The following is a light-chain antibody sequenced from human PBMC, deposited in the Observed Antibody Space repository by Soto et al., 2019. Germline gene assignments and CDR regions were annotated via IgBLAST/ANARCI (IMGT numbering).Light chain of an antibody. CDR3: SSYTSSSTHVV. CDR1: SSDVGDYNY. J-gene: IGLJ2*01. Sequence: QSVLTQPASVSGSPGQSITVSCTGTSSDVGDYNYVSWYQQHPGKAPKLVIFDVSNRPSGVSNRFSGSKSGNTASLTISGLQSEDEADYYCSSYTSSSTHVVFGGGTQLTVL. V-gene: IGLV2-14*01. CDR2: DVS.